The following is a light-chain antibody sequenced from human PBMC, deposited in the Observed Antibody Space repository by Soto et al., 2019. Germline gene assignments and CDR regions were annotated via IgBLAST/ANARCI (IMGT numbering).Light chain of an antibody. CDR1: QSVGSTY. V-gene: IGKV3-20*01. Sequence: EVVLTQSPGTLSLSPGERATLSCRASQSVGSTYLAWYQQKPGQASRLLIYGASSRAIGIPDRFSGSGSGTDFTLTISRLEPEDFAVYYCQQYGESPWTFGQGTRWIS. J-gene: IGKJ1*01. CDR2: GAS. CDR3: QQYGESPWT.